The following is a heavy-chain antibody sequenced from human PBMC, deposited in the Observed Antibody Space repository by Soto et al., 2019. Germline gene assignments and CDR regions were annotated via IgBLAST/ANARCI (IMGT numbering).Heavy chain of an antibody. Sequence: PSETLSLTCTVSGVSVSSGSYYCSWIRQPPGKGLEWSGYIYYSGSTNYNPSLKSRVTISVDTSKNQFSLKLSSVTAADTAVYYCARDRWELHRYFDYWGQGTLVTVSS. D-gene: IGHD1-26*01. CDR3: ARDRWELHRYFDY. CDR2: IYYSGST. CDR1: GVSVSSGSYY. V-gene: IGHV4-61*01. J-gene: IGHJ4*02.